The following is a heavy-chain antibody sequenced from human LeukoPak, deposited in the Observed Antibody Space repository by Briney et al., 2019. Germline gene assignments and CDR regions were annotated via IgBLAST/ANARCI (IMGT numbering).Heavy chain of an antibody. CDR3: ARDANWSSDN. J-gene: IGHJ4*02. D-gene: IGHD1-1*01. CDR1: GFTFSSYS. CDR2: MTASSSHI. Sequence: GGSLRLSCASSGFTFSSYSMNWIRQAPGKGLEWVSSMTASSSHIWYADVVKGRFTISSDNAKNSLYLQTNSLTADDTGVYYCARDANWSSDNWGQGTLVTVSS. V-gene: IGHV3-21*03.